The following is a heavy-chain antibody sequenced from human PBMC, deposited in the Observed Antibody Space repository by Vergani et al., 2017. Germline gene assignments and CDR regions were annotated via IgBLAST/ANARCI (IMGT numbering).Heavy chain of an antibody. J-gene: IGHJ6*02. D-gene: IGHD3-10*01. CDR3: ARAAPGPVRGVIYGMDV. CDR1: GGSISSYY. Sequence: QVQLQESGPGLVKPSETLSLTCTVSGGSISSYYWSWIRQPPGKGLEWIGYIYYSGSTNYNPSLKSRVTISVDTSKNQFSLKLSSVTAADTAVYYCARAAPGPVRGVIYGMDVWGQGTTVTVSS. V-gene: IGHV4-59*01. CDR2: IYYSGST.